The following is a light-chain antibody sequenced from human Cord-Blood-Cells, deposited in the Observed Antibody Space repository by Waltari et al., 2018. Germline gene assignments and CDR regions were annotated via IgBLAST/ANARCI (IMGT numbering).Light chain of an antibody. CDR1: QSVSSN. CDR3: QQYNNWPPWT. V-gene: IGKV3-15*01. Sequence: ELLMTQSPATLSVSPGERATLACRASQSVSSNLAWYQQKPGQAPRLLIYGASTRATGIPARFSGSGSGTEFTITISSRQSEDFAVYYCQQYNNWPPWTFGQGTKVEIK. CDR2: GAS. J-gene: IGKJ1*01.